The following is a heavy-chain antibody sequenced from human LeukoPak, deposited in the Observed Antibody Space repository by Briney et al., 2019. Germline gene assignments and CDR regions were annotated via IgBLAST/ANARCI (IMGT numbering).Heavy chain of an antibody. Sequence: ASVKVSCKASGYIFTDYYMHWVRQAPGQGFEWMGWINPNTGATNYAQRFQGRVTMTRDTSASTAYMDVRRLTSDDTAVYFCARRVGRRGSSPNDHWGQGTLVTVSS. D-gene: IGHD1-1*01. CDR3: ARRVGRRGSSPNDH. CDR1: GYIFTDYY. V-gene: IGHV1-2*02. J-gene: IGHJ4*02. CDR2: INPNTGAT.